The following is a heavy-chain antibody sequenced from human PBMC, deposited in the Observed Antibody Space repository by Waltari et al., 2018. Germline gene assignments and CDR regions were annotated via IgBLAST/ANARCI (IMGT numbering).Heavy chain of an antibody. V-gene: IGHV2-70*04. CDR1: GFSLSTSGMR. CDR2: IDWDDDK. J-gene: IGHJ3*02. CDR3: ARIYCSGGSCHDAFDI. D-gene: IGHD2-15*01. Sequence: QVTLKESGPALVKPTQTLTLTCTFSGFSLSTSGMRGSWIRQPPGKALEWLARIDWDDDKFYSTSLKTRLTISKDTSKNQVVLTMTNMDPVDTATYYCARIYCSGGSCHDAFDIWGQGTMVTVSS.